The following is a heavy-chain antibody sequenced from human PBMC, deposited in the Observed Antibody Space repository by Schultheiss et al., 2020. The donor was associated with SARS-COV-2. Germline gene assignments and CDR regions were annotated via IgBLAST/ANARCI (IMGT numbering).Heavy chain of an antibody. V-gene: IGHV4-61*08. Sequence: SETLSLTCTVSSGSISYGGYYWSWIRQPPGKGLEWIGYIYYSGSTNYNPSLKSRVTIPVDTSKNQFFLKLTSVTAADTAVYYCARGMFSILDVWGQGTTVTVSS. CDR1: SGSISYGGYY. D-gene: IGHD3-10*02. J-gene: IGHJ6*02. CDR2: IYYSGST. CDR3: ARGMFSILDV.